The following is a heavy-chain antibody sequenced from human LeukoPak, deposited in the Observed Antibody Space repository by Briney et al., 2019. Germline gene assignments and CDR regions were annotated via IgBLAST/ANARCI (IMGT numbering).Heavy chain of an antibody. D-gene: IGHD3-3*01. CDR3: ARGGAYYDFWSGYSPDAFDI. Sequence: ASVKVSCKASGGTFSSYAISWVRQAPGQGLEWMGWMNPNSGNTGYAQKFQGRVTITRNTSISTAYMELSSLRSEDTAVYYCARGGAYYDFWSGYSPDAFDIWGQGTMVTVSS. CDR2: MNPNSGNT. V-gene: IGHV1-8*03. J-gene: IGHJ3*02. CDR1: GGTFSSYA.